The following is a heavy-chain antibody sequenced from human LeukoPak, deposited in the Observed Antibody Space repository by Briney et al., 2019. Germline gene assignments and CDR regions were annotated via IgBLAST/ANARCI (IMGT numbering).Heavy chain of an antibody. CDR2: IYHSGST. D-gene: IGHD6-13*01. Sequence: SETLSLTCTVSGGSISSGGYYWSWIRQPPGKGLEWIGYIYHSGSTYYNPSLKSRVTISVDRSKNQFSLKLSSVTAADTAVYYCAYSSSWSEDGMDVWGQGTTVTVSS. J-gene: IGHJ6*02. CDR1: GGSISSGGYY. V-gene: IGHV4-30-2*01. CDR3: AYSSSWSEDGMDV.